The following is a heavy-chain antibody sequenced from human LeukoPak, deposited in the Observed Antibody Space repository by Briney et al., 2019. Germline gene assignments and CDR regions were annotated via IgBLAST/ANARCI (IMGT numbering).Heavy chain of an antibody. V-gene: IGHV4-59*01. CDR2: IYYSGST. J-gene: IGHJ5*02. CDR1: GGSISSYY. CDR3: ARDLGPGNWFDP. D-gene: IGHD1-1*01. Sequence: SETLSLTCTVSGGSISSYYWSWIRQPPGKGLGWIGYIYYSGSTNYNPSLKSRVAISVDTSKNQFSLKLSSVTAADTAVYYCARDLGPGNWFDPWGQGTLVTVSS.